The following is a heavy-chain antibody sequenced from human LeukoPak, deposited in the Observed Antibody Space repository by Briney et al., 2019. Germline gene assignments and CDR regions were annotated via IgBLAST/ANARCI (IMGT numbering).Heavy chain of an antibody. V-gene: IGHV3-7*01. CDR2: IKQDGSDK. D-gene: IGHD5-18*01. CDR3: ARDGRIQLWFSMAYYYYYYYMDV. Sequence: PGGSLRLSCTASGFSFNKYAMAWVRQTPGKGLEWVANIKQDGSDKYYVDSVKGRFTISRDNTKNSLYLQMNNLRAEDTAVYYCARDGRIQLWFSMAYYYYYYYMDVWGKGTTVTVSS. J-gene: IGHJ6*03. CDR1: GFSFNKYA.